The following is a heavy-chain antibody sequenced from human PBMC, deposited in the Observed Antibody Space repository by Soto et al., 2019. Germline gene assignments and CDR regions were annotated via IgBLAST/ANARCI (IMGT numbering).Heavy chain of an antibody. D-gene: IGHD3-10*01. V-gene: IGHV3-66*01. Sequence: GGSLRLSCAASGFTVSSNYMSWVRQAPGKGLEWVSVIYSGGSTYYADSVKGRFTISRDNSKNTLYLQMNSLRAEDTAVYYCARDSPMVRSGPYYYYYGMDVWGQGTTVTVSS. CDR3: ARDSPMVRSGPYYYYYGMDV. CDR1: GFTVSSNY. CDR2: IYSGGST. J-gene: IGHJ6*02.